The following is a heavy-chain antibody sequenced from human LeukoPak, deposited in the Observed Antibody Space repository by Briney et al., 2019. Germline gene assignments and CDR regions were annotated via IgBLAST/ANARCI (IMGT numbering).Heavy chain of an antibody. J-gene: IGHJ4*02. CDR2: INHSGST. V-gene: IGHV4-34*01. CDR3: ARHSLYYGSGV. CDR1: GGSFSGYY. Sequence: PSETLSLTCAVYGGSFSGYYWSWIRQPPGKGLEWIGEINHSGSTNYNPSLKSRVTISVDTSKNQFSLKLSSVTAADTAVHYCARHSLYYGSGVWGQGTLVTVSS. D-gene: IGHD3-10*01.